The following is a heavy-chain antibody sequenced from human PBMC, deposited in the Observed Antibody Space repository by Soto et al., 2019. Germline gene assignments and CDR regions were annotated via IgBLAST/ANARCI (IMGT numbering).Heavy chain of an antibody. V-gene: IGHV3-30-3*01. CDR2: ISYDGSNK. CDR1: GFTFSSYA. CDR3: ARDEAGLLLFGVVVRSKAYYYGMDV. Sequence: QVQLVESGGGVVQPGRSLRLSCAASGFTFSSYAMHWVRQAPGKGLEWVAVISYDGSNKYYADSVKGRFTISRDNSKNTLYLQMNSLRAEETAVYYCARDEAGLLLFGVVVRSKAYYYGMDVWGQGTTVTVSS. J-gene: IGHJ6*02. D-gene: IGHD3-10*01.